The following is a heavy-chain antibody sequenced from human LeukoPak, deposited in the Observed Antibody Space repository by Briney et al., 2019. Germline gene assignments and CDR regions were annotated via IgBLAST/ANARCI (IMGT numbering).Heavy chain of an antibody. D-gene: IGHD6-6*01. CDR2: ISSSSSYI. CDR1: GFTFSSYS. Sequence: GGSLRLSCAASGFTFSSYSMNWVRQAPGKGLEWVSSISSSSSYIYYADSVKGRFTISRDNAKNSLYLQMNSLRAEDTAVYYCARCEGLGIAVRLGLDLVPDWFDPWGQGTLVTVSS. J-gene: IGHJ5*02. CDR3: ARCEGLGIAVRLGLDLVPDWFDP. V-gene: IGHV3-21*01.